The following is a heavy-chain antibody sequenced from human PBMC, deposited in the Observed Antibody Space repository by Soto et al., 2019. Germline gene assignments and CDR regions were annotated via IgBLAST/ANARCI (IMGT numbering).Heavy chain of an antibody. CDR1: GFTFSSYD. J-gene: IGHJ4*02. D-gene: IGHD6-13*01. CDR3: ARRSIAAAGEFDY. Sequence: EVQLVESGGGLVQPGGSLRLSCAASGFTFSSYDMHWVRQATGKGLEWVSAIGTAGDTYYPGSVKGRFTISRENAKNSLYLQMNSLRAEDTAVYYCARRSIAAAGEFDYWGQGTLVTVSS. CDR2: IGTAGDT. V-gene: IGHV3-13*01.